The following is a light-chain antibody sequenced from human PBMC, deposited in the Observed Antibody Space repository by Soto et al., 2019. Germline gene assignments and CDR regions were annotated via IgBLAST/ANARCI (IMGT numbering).Light chain of an antibody. J-gene: IGKJ1*01. V-gene: IGKV1-5*03. CDR2: RAS. CDR3: QQYYSRVRT. Sequence: DIQLPQSPSTLSAHGGGRVAITCRASQIVDRWVSWYQQKPGEPPKLLIHRASAFQPGVPSRFSGSGSGTEFTLTITNLQPDDFATDYCQQYYSRVRTFGLGSKVEIK. CDR1: QIVDRW.